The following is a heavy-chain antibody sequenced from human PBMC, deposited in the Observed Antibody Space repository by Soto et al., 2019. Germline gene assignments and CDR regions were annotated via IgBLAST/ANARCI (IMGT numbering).Heavy chain of an antibody. V-gene: IGHV4-34*01. CDR2: INHSGST. CDR3: ARKGYCSSTSCMGYYYYGMDV. J-gene: IGHJ6*02. D-gene: IGHD2-2*01. Sequence: TSETLSLTCAVYGGSFSGYYWSWIRQPPGKGLEWIGEINHSGSTNYNPSLKSRVTISVDTSKNQFSLKLSSVTAADTAVYYCARKGYCSSTSCMGYYYYGMDVWGQGTTVTVSS. CDR1: GGSFSGYY.